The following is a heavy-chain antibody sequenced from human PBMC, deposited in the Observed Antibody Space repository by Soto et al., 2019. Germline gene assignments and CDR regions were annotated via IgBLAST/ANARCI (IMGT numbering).Heavy chain of an antibody. CDR1: GGSISSSSYY. CDR2: IYYSGST. Sequence: QLQLQESGPGLVKPSETLSLTCTVSGGSISSSSYYWGLIRQPPGKGLEWIGSIYYSGSTYYNPSLKSRVTISVDTSKDQFSLKLSSVTAADTAVYYCARHQKGAFDIWGQGTMVTVSS. V-gene: IGHV4-39*01. CDR3: ARHQKGAFDI. J-gene: IGHJ3*02.